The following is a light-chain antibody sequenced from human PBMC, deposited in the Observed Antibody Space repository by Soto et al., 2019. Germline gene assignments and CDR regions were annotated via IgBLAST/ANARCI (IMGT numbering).Light chain of an antibody. CDR2: KVS. CDR1: QSLVFSDGNNY. V-gene: IGKV2-30*01. CDR3: RQGSGWPWT. Sequence: DAVLTQSPLSLSVTLGQPASISCRSSQSLVFSDGNNYLDWFQQRPGQSPRRLIYKVSNRDSGVPDRLSGSGSGTDFTLKISRVEAEDVGLYYCRQGSGWPWTIGQGTKLEIK. J-gene: IGKJ1*01.